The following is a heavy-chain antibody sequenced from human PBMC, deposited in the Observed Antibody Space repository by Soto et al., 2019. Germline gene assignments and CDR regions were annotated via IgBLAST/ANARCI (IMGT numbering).Heavy chain of an antibody. CDR2: ISSTSSST. CDR3: ARGPISHFDY. CDR1: GFTFSAFT. D-gene: IGHD1-20*01. V-gene: IGHV3-21*01. Sequence: GGSLRLSCAASGFTFSAFTMNWVRQAPGKGLEWVSSISSTSSSTYYSDSVKGRFTISRDNAQNSLYLEMISLRAEDAAVYYCARGPISHFDYWGQGTLVTVS. J-gene: IGHJ4*02.